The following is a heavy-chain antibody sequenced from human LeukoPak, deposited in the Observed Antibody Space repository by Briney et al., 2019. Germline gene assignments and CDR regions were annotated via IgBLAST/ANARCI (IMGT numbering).Heavy chain of an antibody. J-gene: IGHJ6*01. CDR2: ISTCNGNT. V-gene: IGHV1-18*04. Sequence: GASVKVSCKGSGYTFTIYGISWVRQPPGQGLGWMGGISTCNGNTNYAHELQGRGTMTTDTSTTTAYMEPRSMRPDDKAVYFYSRGRGVYDWG. CDR3: SRGRGVYD. D-gene: IGHD3-10*01. CDR1: GYTFTIYG.